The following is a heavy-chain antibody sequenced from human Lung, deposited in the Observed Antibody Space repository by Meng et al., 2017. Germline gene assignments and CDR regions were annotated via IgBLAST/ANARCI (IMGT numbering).Heavy chain of an antibody. J-gene: IGHJ4*02. D-gene: IGHD6-13*01. CDR1: GFTFSHSG. CDR3: VKDRSSSWAFDY. Sequence: QVQLLESGGGVVQPGRSLRLSCVASGFTFSHSGMHWVRQAPGKGLEWVAVISYGGTKKTYADSVKGRFTISKENSKNTLYLQMNSLKIEDTGLYYCVKDRSSSWAFDYWGQATLVTVSS. CDR2: ISYGGTKK. V-gene: IGHV3-30*18.